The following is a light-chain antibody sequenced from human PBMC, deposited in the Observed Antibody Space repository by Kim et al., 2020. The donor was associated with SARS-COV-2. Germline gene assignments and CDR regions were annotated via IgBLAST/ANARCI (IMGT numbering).Light chain of an antibody. CDR3: CSYAGSSSFYV. V-gene: IGLV2-23*02. J-gene: IGLJ1*01. CDR1: SSDVGSHNL. Sequence: QSALTQPASVSGSPGQSITISCTGTSSDVGSHNLVSWYQQHPGKAPKLMIYEVSKRPSGVSNRFSGSKSGNTASLTISGLQAEDEADYYCCSYAGSSSFYVFATGTKVTVL. CDR2: EVS.